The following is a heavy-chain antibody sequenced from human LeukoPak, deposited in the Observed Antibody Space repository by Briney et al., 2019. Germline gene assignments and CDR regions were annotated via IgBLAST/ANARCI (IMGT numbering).Heavy chain of an antibody. CDR2: INPNSGGT. CDR3: ARTGYFDWLLHYKYYFDY. V-gene: IGHV1-2*02. D-gene: IGHD3-9*01. Sequence: ASVKVSCKASGYTFTGYYMHWVRQAPGQGLEWMGWINPNSGGTNYAQKFQGRVTMTRDTSISTAYMELSRLRSDDTAVYYCARTGYFDWLLHYKYYFDYWGQGTLVTVSS. CDR1: GYTFTGYY. J-gene: IGHJ4*02.